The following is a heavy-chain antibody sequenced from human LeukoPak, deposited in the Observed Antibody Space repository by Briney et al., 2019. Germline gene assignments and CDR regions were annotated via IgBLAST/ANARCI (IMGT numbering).Heavy chain of an antibody. Sequence: GRSLTLSWAASGFTFSSYSMNWVRQAPRKGMQWVSSISSSSSYIYYADSVKGRFTISRDNAKNSLYLQMNSLRAEDTAVYYCARAPGMATTGNFDYWGQGTLVTVSS. V-gene: IGHV3-21*01. CDR1: GFTFSSYS. D-gene: IGHD5-24*01. J-gene: IGHJ4*02. CDR2: ISSSSSYI. CDR3: ARAPGMATTGNFDY.